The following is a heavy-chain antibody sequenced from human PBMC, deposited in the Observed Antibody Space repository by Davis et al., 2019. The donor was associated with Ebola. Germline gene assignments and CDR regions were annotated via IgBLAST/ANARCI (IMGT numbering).Heavy chain of an antibody. Sequence: SVKVSCKASGGTFSSYAISWVRQAPGQGLEWMGRIIPILGIANYAQKFQGRVTITADKSISTAYLQWSSLKASDTAMYYCARPRYSSSSPFDYWGQGTLVTVSS. CDR1: GGTFSSYA. CDR3: ARPRYSSSSPFDY. D-gene: IGHD6-6*01. V-gene: IGHV1-69*04. CDR2: IIPILGIA. J-gene: IGHJ4*02.